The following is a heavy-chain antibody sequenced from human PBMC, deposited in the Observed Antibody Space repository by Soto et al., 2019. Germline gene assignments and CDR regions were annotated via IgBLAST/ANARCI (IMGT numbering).Heavy chain of an antibody. CDR1: GGSISSYY. J-gene: IGHJ4*02. D-gene: IGHD3-16*01. Sequence: PSETLSLTCTVSGGSISSYYWNWIRQPAGKGLEWLGRIHTSGNTNYNPSLKSRVTMSVDRSKNQFSLKLSSVTAADTAVYYCARDDGERWLIYQFEYWGQGTLVTVSS. CDR2: IHTSGNT. CDR3: ARDDGERWLIYQFEY. V-gene: IGHV4-4*07.